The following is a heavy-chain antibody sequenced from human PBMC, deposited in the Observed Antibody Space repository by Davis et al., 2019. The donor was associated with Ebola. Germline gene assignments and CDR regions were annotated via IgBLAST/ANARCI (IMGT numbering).Heavy chain of an antibody. CDR2: ISSSGGST. CDR3: AKDTSNVWFDV. CDR1: EFTFSSYT. J-gene: IGHJ3*01. V-gene: IGHV3-23*01. Sequence: GESLKISCAASEFTFSSYTMGWVRQAPGKGLEWVSGISSSGGSTYYADSVKGRFTISRDNSKNTLHLQMNSLRVEDTAIYYCAKDTSNVWFDVWGQGTMVTVSS. D-gene: IGHD6-19*01.